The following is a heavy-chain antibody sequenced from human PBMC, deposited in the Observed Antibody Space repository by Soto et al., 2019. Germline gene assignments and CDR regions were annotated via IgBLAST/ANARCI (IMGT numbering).Heavy chain of an antibody. Sequence: ASVKVSCKASGYTFTSYDINWVRQATGQGLEWMGWMNPNSGNTGYAQKFQGRVTMTRNTSISTAYMELSSLRSEDTAVYYCARGRSPYYDFWSGYYRPPFYYYYYGMDVWGQGTTVTVSS. D-gene: IGHD3-3*01. CDR1: GYTFTSYD. CDR3: ARGRSPYYDFWSGYYRPPFYYYYYGMDV. CDR2: MNPNSGNT. J-gene: IGHJ6*02. V-gene: IGHV1-8*01.